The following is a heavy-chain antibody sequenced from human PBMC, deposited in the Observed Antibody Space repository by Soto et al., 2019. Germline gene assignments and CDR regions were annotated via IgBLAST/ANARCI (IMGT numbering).Heavy chain of an antibody. Sequence: ASVKVSCKASGYTFTTYYMHWVRQAPGQGLEWMGIINPSGGRTSYAQKFQGRVTITRDTSASTAYMELSSLRSEDTAVYYCARAYFRSLCYDILTGYYKLDYWGQGTLVTVSS. J-gene: IGHJ4*02. CDR1: GYTFTTYY. CDR2: INPSGGRT. V-gene: IGHV1-46*01. CDR3: ARAYFRSLCYDILTGYYKLDY. D-gene: IGHD3-9*01.